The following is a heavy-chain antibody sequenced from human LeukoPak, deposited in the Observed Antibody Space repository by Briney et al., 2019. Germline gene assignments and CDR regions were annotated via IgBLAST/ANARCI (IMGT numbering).Heavy chain of an antibody. D-gene: IGHD6-13*01. Sequence: SETLSLTCAVSGYSISSGYYWGWIRQPPGKGLEWIGSIYHSGSTYYNPSLKSRVTISVDTSKNQFSLKLSSVTAADTAVYYCARGSIAARDWGPGTLVTVSS. CDR2: IYHSGST. V-gene: IGHV4-38-2*01. J-gene: IGHJ4*02. CDR1: GYSISSGYY. CDR3: ARGSIAARD.